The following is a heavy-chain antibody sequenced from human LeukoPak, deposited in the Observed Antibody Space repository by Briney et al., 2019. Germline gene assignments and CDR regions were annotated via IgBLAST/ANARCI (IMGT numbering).Heavy chain of an antibody. CDR2: INPNSGGT. CDR3: ARDRNGDYLFDY. CDR1: GYTFSAYY. Sequence: SVQLSCKASGYTFSAYYMHWVRQAPGQGLEWMEWINPNSGGTNYAQKFQGRVTMTGDTSISTAYMELSRLSSDDTAIYYCARDRNGDYLFDYWGQGTLDTVTS. D-gene: IGHD4-17*01. V-gene: IGHV1-2*02. J-gene: IGHJ4*02.